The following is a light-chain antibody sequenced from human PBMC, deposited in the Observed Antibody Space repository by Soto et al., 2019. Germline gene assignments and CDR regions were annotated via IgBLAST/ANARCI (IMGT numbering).Light chain of an antibody. Sequence: EIVMTQSPATLSVSPGERATLSCRASQSVRNNLAWYQQKPGQAPRLLIYGASTRATGIPARFSGSGSGTEFTLTISSLQSEDFAVYYCEQYDNWPPELTFGGGTKV. J-gene: IGKJ4*01. V-gene: IGKV3-15*01. CDR3: EQYDNWPPELT. CDR1: QSVRNN. CDR2: GAS.